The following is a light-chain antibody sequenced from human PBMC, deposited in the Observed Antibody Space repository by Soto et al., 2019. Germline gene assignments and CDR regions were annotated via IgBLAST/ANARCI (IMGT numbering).Light chain of an antibody. CDR1: SSDVGDYNY. CDR2: EVS. J-gene: IGLJ2*01. CDR3: SSYAGSHVV. Sequence: QSALTQPPSASGSPGQSVTISCTGTSSDVGDYNYVSWYQQHPGKAPKLMIYEVSKRPSGVPDRFSGSKSGNTASLTVSGLQAEDEADYYCSSYAGSHVVFSGGTKLTVL. V-gene: IGLV2-8*01.